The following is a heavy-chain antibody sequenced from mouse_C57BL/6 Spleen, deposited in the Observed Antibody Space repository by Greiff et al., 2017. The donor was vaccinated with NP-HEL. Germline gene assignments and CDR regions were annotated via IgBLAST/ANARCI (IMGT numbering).Heavy chain of an antibody. V-gene: IGHV5-16*01. CDR2: INYDGSST. CDR3: ARGTGTWDY. CDR1: GFTFSDYY. Sequence: EVQLVESEGGLVQPGSSMKLSCTASGFTFSDYYMAWVRQVPEKGLEWVANINYDGSSTYYLDSLKSRFIISRDNAKNILYLQMSSLKSEDTATYYCARGTGTWDYWGQGTTLTVSS. J-gene: IGHJ2*01. D-gene: IGHD4-1*01.